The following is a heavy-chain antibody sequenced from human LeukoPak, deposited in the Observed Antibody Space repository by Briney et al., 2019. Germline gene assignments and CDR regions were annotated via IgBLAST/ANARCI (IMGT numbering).Heavy chain of an antibody. J-gene: IGHJ3*02. CDR2: IYHSGST. CDR3: ITSLVAAGSGSLDAFDI. CDR1: GYSISSGYY. Sequence: SETLSLTCAVSGYSISSGYYWGWIRQPPGQGLEWIGSIYHSGSTYYNPSLKSRVTISVDTSKNQFSLKLSSVTAADTAVYYCITSLVAAGSGSLDAFDIWGQGTMVTVSS. D-gene: IGHD6-13*01. V-gene: IGHV4-38-2*01.